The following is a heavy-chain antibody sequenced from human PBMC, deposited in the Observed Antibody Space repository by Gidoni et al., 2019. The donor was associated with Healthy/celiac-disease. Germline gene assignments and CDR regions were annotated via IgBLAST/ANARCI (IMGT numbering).Heavy chain of an antibody. J-gene: IGHJ6*02. CDR2: ISSSGSTI. CDR3: ARDQYYDFWSGYYLRHYYYGMDV. CDR1: RFTFSDYY. D-gene: IGHD3-3*01. Sequence: QVQLVESGGGLVKPGGSLRLYCAASRFTFSDYYMSWIRQAPGKGLEWVSYISSSGSTIYYADSVKGRVTISRDNAKNSLYLQMNSLRAEDTAVYYCARDQYYDFWSGYYLRHYYYGMDVWGQGTTVTVSS. V-gene: IGHV3-11*01.